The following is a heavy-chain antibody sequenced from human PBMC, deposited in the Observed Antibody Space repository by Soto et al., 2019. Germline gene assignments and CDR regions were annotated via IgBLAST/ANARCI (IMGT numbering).Heavy chain of an antibody. CDR3: TPDLRYCSGGSCYSGAFDI. V-gene: IGHV3-15*01. CDR2: IKSKTDGGTT. CDR1: GFTFSNAW. J-gene: IGHJ3*02. Sequence: EVQLVESGGGLVKPGGSLRLSCAASGFTFSNAWMSWVRQAPGKGLEWVGRIKSKTDGGTTDYAAPVKGRFTISIDDSKNTLYLQMNSLKTEDTAVYYCTPDLRYCSGGSCYSGAFDIWGQGTMVTVSS. D-gene: IGHD2-15*01.